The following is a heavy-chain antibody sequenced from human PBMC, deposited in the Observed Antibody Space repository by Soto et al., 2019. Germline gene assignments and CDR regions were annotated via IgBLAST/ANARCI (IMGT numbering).Heavy chain of an antibody. J-gene: IGHJ3*02. Sequence: SVKVSCKASGGTFSSYAISWVRQAPGQGLEWMGGIIPIFGTANYAQKFQGRVTITADESTSTAYMELSSLRSEDTAVYYCASSYCGGDCHPRNDAFDIWGQGTMVTVSS. CDR1: GGTFSSYA. CDR3: ASSYCGGDCHPRNDAFDI. V-gene: IGHV1-69*13. D-gene: IGHD2-21*02. CDR2: IIPIFGTA.